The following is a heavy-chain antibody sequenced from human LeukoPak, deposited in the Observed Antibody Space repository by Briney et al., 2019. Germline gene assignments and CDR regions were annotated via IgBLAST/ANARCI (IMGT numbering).Heavy chain of an antibody. CDR3: ARRGSSSWSPRYNWFDP. CDR2: IYYSGST. J-gene: IGHJ5*02. Sequence: SETLSLTCTVSGGSISSYYWSWIRQPPGKGLEWIGYIYYSGSTNYNPSLKSQVTISVDTSKNQFSLKLSSVTAADTAVYYCARRGSSSWSPRYNWFDPWGQGTLATVSS. V-gene: IGHV4-59*01. CDR1: GGSISSYY. D-gene: IGHD6-13*01.